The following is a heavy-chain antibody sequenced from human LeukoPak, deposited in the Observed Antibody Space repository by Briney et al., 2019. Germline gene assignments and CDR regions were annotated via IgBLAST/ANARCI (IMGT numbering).Heavy chain of an antibody. D-gene: IGHD3-16*01. V-gene: IGHV3-23*01. Sequence: PGGSLRLSCAASGFTFSSYAMSWVRQAPGKGLEWVSAISESGDKTYYADSVKGRLTISRDNSKNTLYLQMNYLGVADTAIYYCAKDRDGGSHTRPKGFDYWGQGTLVTVSS. CDR3: AKDRDGGSHTRPKGFDY. J-gene: IGHJ4*02. CDR2: ISESGDKT. CDR1: GFTFSSYA.